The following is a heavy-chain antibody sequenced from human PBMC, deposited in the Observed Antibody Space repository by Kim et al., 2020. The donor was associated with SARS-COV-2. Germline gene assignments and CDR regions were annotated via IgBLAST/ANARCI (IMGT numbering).Heavy chain of an antibody. CDR3: ARHHPYYYDGSGYYDLSNYYYGMDV. V-gene: IGHV4-39*01. Sequence: SETLSLTCTVSGGSISSSSHYWGWIRQPPGKGLQWIGSIYYTGSTYYNPSLKSRVTIFVDTSKNQFSLKLSSVTAADTAVYYCARHHPYYYDGSGYYDLSNYYYGMDVWGQGTTVTVSS. J-gene: IGHJ6*02. CDR2: IYYTGST. CDR1: GGSISSSSHY. D-gene: IGHD3-22*01.